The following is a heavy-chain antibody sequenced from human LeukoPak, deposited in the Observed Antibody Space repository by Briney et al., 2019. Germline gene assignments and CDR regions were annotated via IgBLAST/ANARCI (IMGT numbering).Heavy chain of an antibody. CDR1: GGSISSYY. V-gene: IGHV4-4*09. D-gene: IGHD6-6*01. CDR3: ARLPVGIAARPGRPTNDY. CDR2: IYTSGST. J-gene: IGHJ4*02. Sequence: SETLSLTCTVSGGSISSYYWSWIRQPPGKGLEWIGYIYTSGSTNYNPSLKSRVTISVDTSKNQFSLKLSSVTAADTSVYYCARLPVGIAARPGRPTNDYWGQGTLVTVSS.